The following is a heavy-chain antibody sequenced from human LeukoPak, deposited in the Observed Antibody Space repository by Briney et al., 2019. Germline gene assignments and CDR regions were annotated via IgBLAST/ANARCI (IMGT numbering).Heavy chain of an antibody. CDR2: IIPIFGTA. V-gene: IGHV1-69*05. Sequence: GSSVKVSCKASGGTFSSYAISWVRQAPGQGLEWMRGIIPIFGTANYAQKFQGRVTITTDESTSTAYMELSSLRSEDTAVYYCARSQYYDFWSGYSLYYYYYYMDVWGKGTTVTVSS. J-gene: IGHJ6*03. D-gene: IGHD3-3*01. CDR1: GGTFSSYA. CDR3: ARSQYYDFWSGYSLYYYYYYMDV.